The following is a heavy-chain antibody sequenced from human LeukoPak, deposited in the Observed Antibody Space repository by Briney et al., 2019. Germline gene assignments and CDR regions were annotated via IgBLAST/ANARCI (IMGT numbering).Heavy chain of an antibody. Sequence: SQTLSLTCAISGDNVSSSSTAWNWVRQSPSRGLEWLGRTYYRSKWSNDYAVSLKSRITINPDTSKNQFSLHLNSVTPEDTAVYYCARRLTQYDCFDPWGQGILVTVSS. V-gene: IGHV6-1*01. J-gene: IGHJ5*02. CDR3: ARRLTQYDCFDP. CDR1: GDNVSSSSTA. D-gene: IGHD2-2*01. CDR2: TYYRSKWSN.